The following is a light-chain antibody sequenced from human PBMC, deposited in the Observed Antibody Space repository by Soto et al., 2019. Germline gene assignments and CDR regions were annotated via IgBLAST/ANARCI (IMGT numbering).Light chain of an antibody. CDR3: QQYGYSPETNT. V-gene: IGKV3-20*01. CDR1: QSVSNSF. Sequence: ELVLTQSPGTLSLSPAARATITCTASQSVSNSFLAWYQQIPGQAPRLLILGTSSRASGIPDRFSGSGSGPDFTLTISRLEPEEFAVYYCQQYGYSPETNTFGGGTKVDI. J-gene: IGKJ4*02. CDR2: GTS.